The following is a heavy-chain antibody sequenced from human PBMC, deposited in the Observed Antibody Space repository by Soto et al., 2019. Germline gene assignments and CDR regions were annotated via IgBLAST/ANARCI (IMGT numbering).Heavy chain of an antibody. V-gene: IGHV4-30-4*01. D-gene: IGHD1-1*01. CDR2: IYYRGST. Sequence: SETLSLTCTVSGGSISSGDYYWSWIRQPPGKALEWIGHIYYRGSTYYNPSLKSRLSMSVDTSKSQFSLKLSSVTAVDTALYYCARVVWRRYYYGMDVWGQGTTVTVSS. CDR3: ARVVWRRYYYGMDV. CDR1: GGSISSGDYY. J-gene: IGHJ6*02.